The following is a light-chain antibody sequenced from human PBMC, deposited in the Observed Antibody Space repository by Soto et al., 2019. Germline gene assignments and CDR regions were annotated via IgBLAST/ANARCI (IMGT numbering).Light chain of an antibody. CDR3: QQYGSSPLIT. V-gene: IGKV3-20*01. J-gene: IGKJ5*01. CDR2: GAS. CDR1: QSVSSSY. Sequence: EIVLTQSPGTLSLSPGERATLSCRASQSVSSSYLAWYQQKPGQAPRLLIYGASSRATGIPDRFSGSGSGTYFTLTISRLEAEDFAVYYCQQYGSSPLITFGQGTRLEIK.